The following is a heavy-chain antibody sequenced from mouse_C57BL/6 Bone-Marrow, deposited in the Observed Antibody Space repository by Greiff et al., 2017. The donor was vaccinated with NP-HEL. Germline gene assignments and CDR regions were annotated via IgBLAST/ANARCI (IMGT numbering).Heavy chain of an antibody. CDR2: IYIGTGYT. CDR1: GYTFTSYG. J-gene: IGHJ4*01. V-gene: IGHV1-58*01. CDR3: ARVGRLLRMDY. D-gene: IGHD1-1*01. Sequence: VRLKQSGAELVRPGSSVKMSCKTSGYTFTSYGINWVKQRPGQGLEWIGYIYIGTGYTEYNEKFKGKATLTSDTSSSTAYMQLSSRTSEDSAIYFCARVGRLLRMDYWGQGTSVTVSS.